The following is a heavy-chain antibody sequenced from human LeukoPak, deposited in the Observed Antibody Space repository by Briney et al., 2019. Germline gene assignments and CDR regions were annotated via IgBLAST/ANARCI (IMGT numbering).Heavy chain of an antibody. CDR1: GFTVTNNY. CDR3: AKDPDCTSGICYTFFDY. D-gene: IGHD2-8*01. Sequence: PGGSLRLSCAASGFTVTNNYMSWVRQAPGKGLEWVSIIYSGGGTYYADSVKGRFIISRDNSMYTLSLQMNSLRAEDTAVYYCAKDPDCTSGICYTFFDYWGQGTLVTVSS. CDR2: IYSGGGT. J-gene: IGHJ4*02. V-gene: IGHV3-66*01.